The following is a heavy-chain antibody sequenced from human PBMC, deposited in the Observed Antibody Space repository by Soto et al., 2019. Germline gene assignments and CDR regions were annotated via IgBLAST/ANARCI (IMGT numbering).Heavy chain of an antibody. Sequence: PSETLSLTCTVSGGSMRNYFWTWIRQPPGKGLEWIGYIHYSGTTSFFPSYNPSLRSRVTISEDTSKNQFSLKLLSVTTADTAGDFCAAGEASSRNLAPYYLDYWGQGTLVTVSS. CDR2: IHYSGTT. J-gene: IGHJ4*02. CDR3: AAGEASSRNLAPYYLDY. CDR1: GGSMRNYF. V-gene: IGHV4-59*01. D-gene: IGHD6-13*01.